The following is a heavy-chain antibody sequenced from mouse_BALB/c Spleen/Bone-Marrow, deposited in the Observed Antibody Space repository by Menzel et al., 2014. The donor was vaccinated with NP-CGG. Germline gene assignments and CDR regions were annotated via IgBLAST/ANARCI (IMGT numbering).Heavy chain of an antibody. D-gene: IGHD2-3*01. CDR3: ARLGYYGYFDY. V-gene: IGHV4-1*02. CDR2: INPDSSTI. Sequence: EVQLVESGGGLVPPGGSLTLSCAASGFGFSRYWMSWVRQAPGKGLEWIGEINPDSSTINYTPSLKDKFILSRDNAKNTMYLQMSKVRSEGKALYYWARLGYYGYFDYWGQGTTLTVSS. CDR1: GFGFSRYW. J-gene: IGHJ2*01.